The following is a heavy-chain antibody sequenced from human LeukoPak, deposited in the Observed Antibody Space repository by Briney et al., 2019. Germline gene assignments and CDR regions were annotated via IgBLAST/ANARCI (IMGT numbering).Heavy chain of an antibody. D-gene: IGHD2-15*01. CDR2: INWNGGST. CDR1: GFTFDDYG. Sequence: GSLRLSCAASGFTFDDYGMSWVRQAPGKGLEWVSGINWNGGSTGYADSVKGRFTISRDNAKNSLCLQMNSLRAEDTAIYYCAKNGDRGAYCSGGSCYPYYYYYMDVWGKGTTVTISS. CDR3: AKNGDRGAYCSGGSCYPYYYYYMDV. J-gene: IGHJ6*03. V-gene: IGHV3-20*04.